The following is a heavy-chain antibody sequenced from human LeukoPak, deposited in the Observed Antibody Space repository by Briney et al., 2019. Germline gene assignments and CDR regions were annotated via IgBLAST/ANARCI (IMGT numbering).Heavy chain of an antibody. CDR1: GFTFDKYA. D-gene: IGHD2-21*01. Sequence: GGSLRLSCAVSGFTFDKYAMRWVRQAPGKGLEWVSAITDRGDITYYADAVKGRSAISRDNSRNMLYLQMNSLRVEDTAIYFCAKRVSGVVGPVVDYWGQGTLVTVSS. J-gene: IGHJ4*02. CDR3: AKRVSGVVGPVVDY. CDR2: ITDRGDIT. V-gene: IGHV3-23*01.